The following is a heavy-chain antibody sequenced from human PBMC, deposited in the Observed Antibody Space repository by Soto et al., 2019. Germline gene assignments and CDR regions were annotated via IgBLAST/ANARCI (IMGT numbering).Heavy chain of an antibody. V-gene: IGHV4-31*03. CDR3: ARELAGGYYDSTGYVDS. Sequence: SETLSLTCTVYGGSISSGGYYWSWIRQHPVKGLEWIGYIYYSGNTYYNPSLKSRLIISVDTSENQFSLKLSSVTAADTAVYCCARELAGGYYDSTGYVDSWGQGTLVTVSS. CDR2: IYYSGNT. D-gene: IGHD3-22*01. CDR1: GGSISSGGYY. J-gene: IGHJ4*02.